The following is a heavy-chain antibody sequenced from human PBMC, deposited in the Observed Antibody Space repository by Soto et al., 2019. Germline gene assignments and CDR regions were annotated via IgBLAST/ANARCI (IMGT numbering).Heavy chain of an antibody. V-gene: IGHV4-34*01. CDR3: XXXXXXXXXXXXXXXYYYPGLDV. CDR2: INHRGSI. J-gene: IGHJ6*02. CDR1: GGSFSGYY. Sequence: QVQLQQWGAGLLKPSETLSLNCAVYGGSFSGYYWSWIRQPPGKGLEWIGEINHRGSINYNPSLXXXXXXXXXXXXXXXXXXXXXXXXXXXXXXXXXXXXXXXXXXXXXXXYYYPGLDVWGQGTAVTVSS.